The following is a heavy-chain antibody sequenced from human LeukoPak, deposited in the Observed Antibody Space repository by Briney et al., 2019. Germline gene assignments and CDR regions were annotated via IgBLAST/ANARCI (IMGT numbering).Heavy chain of an antibody. CDR3: ARDCSSGSSAHVSIRNWYYP. CDR2: INVSGGRI. Sequence: GGSLRLSCTASGFSFSSYEFNWVRQAPGKGLEWLSFINVSGGRILYADSVKGRFIISRDNAKNSLYLQMNSLRVEDTAIYYCARDCSSGSSAHVSIRNWYYPWGQGTLVTVSS. D-gene: IGHD6-19*01. V-gene: IGHV3-48*03. J-gene: IGHJ5*02. CDR1: GFSFSSYE.